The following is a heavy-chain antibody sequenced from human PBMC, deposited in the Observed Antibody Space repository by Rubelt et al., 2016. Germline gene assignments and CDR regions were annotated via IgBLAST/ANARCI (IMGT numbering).Heavy chain of an antibody. V-gene: IGHV4-34*01. CDR3: ARGKEGLGVTMMDY. Sequence: QVQLQQWGAGLLKPSETLSLTCAVYGGSFSGYYWSWIRQPPGKGLEWIGEINHSGSTNYNPSLKSRVTISGDTSKNQFSPKLSSVTAADTAVYYCARGKEGLGVTMMDYWGQGTLVTVSS. D-gene: IGHD3-22*01. CDR2: INHSGST. J-gene: IGHJ4*02. CDR1: GGSFSGYY.